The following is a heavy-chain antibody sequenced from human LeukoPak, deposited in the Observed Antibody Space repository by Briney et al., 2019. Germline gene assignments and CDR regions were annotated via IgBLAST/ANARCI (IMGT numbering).Heavy chain of an antibody. Sequence: SETLSLTCTVSGGSISSYYWSWIRQPPGKGLEWIGYIYYSGSTNYNPSLKSRVTISVDTSKNQFSLKLSSVTAADTAVYYCARAIDYDSSGYYLFYFDYWGQGTLVTVPS. V-gene: IGHV4-59*01. CDR3: ARAIDYDSSGYYLFYFDY. CDR2: IYYSGST. D-gene: IGHD3-22*01. J-gene: IGHJ4*02. CDR1: GGSISSYY.